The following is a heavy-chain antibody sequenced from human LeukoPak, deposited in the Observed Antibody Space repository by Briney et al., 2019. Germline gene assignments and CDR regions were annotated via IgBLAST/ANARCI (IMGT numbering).Heavy chain of an antibody. J-gene: IGHJ4*02. D-gene: IGHD2-2*01. CDR2: INHSGST. CDR3: ARAYCSSTSCPH. V-gene: IGHV4-34*01. CDR1: GGSFSGYY. Sequence: SETLSLTCAVYGGSFSGYYWSWIRQPPGKGLEWIGEINHSGSTNYNPSLKSRVTISVDTSKNQLSLKLSSVTAADTAVYYCARAYCSSTSCPHWGQGTLVTVSS.